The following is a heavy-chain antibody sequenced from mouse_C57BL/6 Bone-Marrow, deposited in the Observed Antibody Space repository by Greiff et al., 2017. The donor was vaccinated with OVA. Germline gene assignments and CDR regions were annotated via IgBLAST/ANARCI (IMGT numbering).Heavy chain of an antibody. D-gene: IGHD1-1*01. J-gene: IGHJ2*01. V-gene: IGHV1-81*01. Sequence: QVQLQQSGAELARPGASVKLSCKASGYTFTSYGISWVKQRTGQGLEWIGGIYPRMGNTYYNEKFKGKATLTADKSSSTAYMELRSLTSEDSAVYFCARSGYYGSYYWGQGTTLTVSS. CDR3: ARSGYYGSYY. CDR1: GYTFTSYG. CDR2: IYPRMGNT.